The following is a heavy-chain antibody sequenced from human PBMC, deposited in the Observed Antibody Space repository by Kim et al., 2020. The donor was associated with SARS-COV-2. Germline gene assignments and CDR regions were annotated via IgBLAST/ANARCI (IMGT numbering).Heavy chain of an antibody. CDR3: ARHYYDSSGYYYDNY. CDR1: GGSISSSSYY. CDR2: IYYSGST. J-gene: IGHJ4*02. D-gene: IGHD3-22*01. V-gene: IGHV4-39*01. Sequence: SETLSLTCTVSGGSISSSSYYWGWIRQPPGKGLEWIGSIYYSGSTYYNPSLKSRVTISVDTSKNQFSLKLSSVTAADTAVYYCARHYYDSSGYYYDNYWGQGTLVTVSS.